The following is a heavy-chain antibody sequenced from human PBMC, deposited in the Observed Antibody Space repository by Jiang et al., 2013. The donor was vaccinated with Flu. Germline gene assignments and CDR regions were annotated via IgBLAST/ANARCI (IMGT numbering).Heavy chain of an antibody. J-gene: IGHJ4*02. V-gene: IGHV4-59*01. D-gene: IGHD3-22*01. CDR3: ARDYYDRSGYGYFDY. Sequence: KSRVTISVDTSKNQXSLKLSSVTAADTAIYYCARDYYDRSGYGYFDYWGQGTLVTVSS.